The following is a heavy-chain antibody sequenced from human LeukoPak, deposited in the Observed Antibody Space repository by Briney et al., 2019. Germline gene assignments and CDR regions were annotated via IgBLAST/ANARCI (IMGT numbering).Heavy chain of an antibody. CDR3: ARTYYYDSSGNYFYDAFDI. Sequence: SETLSLTCTVSGYSISSGYYWGWIRQPPGKGLEWIGSIYHSGSTYYNPSLKSRVTISVDTSKNQFSLKLSSVTAADTAVYYCARTYYYDSSGNYFYDAFDIWGQGTMVTVSS. CDR1: GYSISSGYY. J-gene: IGHJ3*02. CDR2: IYHSGST. D-gene: IGHD3-22*01. V-gene: IGHV4-38-2*02.